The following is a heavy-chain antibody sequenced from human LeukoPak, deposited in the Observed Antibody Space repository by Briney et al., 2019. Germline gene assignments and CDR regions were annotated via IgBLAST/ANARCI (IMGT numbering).Heavy chain of an antibody. CDR2: ISWNSGSI. CDR1: GFTFDDYA. V-gene: IGHV3-9*03. D-gene: IGHD6-19*01. CDR3: AKGGIAVADWYSDYFDY. Sequence: PGRSLRLSCAASGFTFDDYAMHWVRQAPGKGLEWVSGISWNSGSIGYADSVKGRFTISRDNAKNSLYLQMNSLRAEGMALYYCAKGGIAVADWYSDYFDYWGQGTLVTVSS. J-gene: IGHJ4*02.